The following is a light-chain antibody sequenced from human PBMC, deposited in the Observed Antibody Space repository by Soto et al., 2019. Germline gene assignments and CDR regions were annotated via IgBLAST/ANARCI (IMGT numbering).Light chain of an antibody. Sequence: EIVMTQSPCTLSLSPGETATLSCRASQSVSSNYVAWFHQKPGQAPRLLIYGASSRATGVPDRFSASGSGTDFTLTISRLEPEDFAVYYCQQYGSSPWTFGQGTKVDIK. CDR1: QSVSSNY. V-gene: IGKV3-20*01. J-gene: IGKJ1*01. CDR2: GAS. CDR3: QQYGSSPWT.